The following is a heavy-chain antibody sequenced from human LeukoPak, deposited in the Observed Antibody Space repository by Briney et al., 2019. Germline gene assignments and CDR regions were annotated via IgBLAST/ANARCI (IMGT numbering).Heavy chain of an antibody. D-gene: IGHD1-7*01. J-gene: IGHJ4*02. CDR2: INSDGSST. V-gene: IGHV3-74*01. CDR1: GFTFSSYR. Sequence: PGGSLRLSCAASGFTFSSYRMDWVRQAPGKGLVWVSRINSDGSSTTYADSVKGRFTTSRDNAKNTLYLQMNSLRAEDTAVYYCTRDKNYSFDYWGQGILVTVSS. CDR3: TRDKNYSFDY.